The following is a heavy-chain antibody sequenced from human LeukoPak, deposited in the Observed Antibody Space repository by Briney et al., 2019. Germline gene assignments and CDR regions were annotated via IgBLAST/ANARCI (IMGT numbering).Heavy chain of an antibody. CDR2: ISYDGSNK. Sequence: GRSLRLSCAASGFTFSSYAMHWVRQAPGEGLEWVAVISYDGSNKYYADSVKGRFTISRDNSKNTLYLQMNSLRAEDTAVYYCARDRLNIVVVPAARGGFDYWGQGTLVTVSS. D-gene: IGHD2-2*01. CDR1: GFTFSSYA. V-gene: IGHV3-30-3*01. J-gene: IGHJ4*02. CDR3: ARDRLNIVVVPAARGGFDY.